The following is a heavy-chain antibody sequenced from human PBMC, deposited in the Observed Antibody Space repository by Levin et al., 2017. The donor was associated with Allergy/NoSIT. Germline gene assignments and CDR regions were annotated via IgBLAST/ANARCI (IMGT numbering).Heavy chain of an antibody. J-gene: IGHJ4*02. Sequence: GGSLRLSCAASGFTFSSYAMSWVRQAPGKGLEWVSAISGSGGSTYYADSVKGRFTISRDNSKNTLYLQMNSLRAEDTAVYYCAKKIKYYYGSGSYEGFDYWGQGTLVTVSS. D-gene: IGHD3-10*01. CDR1: GFTFSSYA. V-gene: IGHV3-23*01. CDR2: ISGSGGST. CDR3: AKKIKYYYGSGSYEGFDY.